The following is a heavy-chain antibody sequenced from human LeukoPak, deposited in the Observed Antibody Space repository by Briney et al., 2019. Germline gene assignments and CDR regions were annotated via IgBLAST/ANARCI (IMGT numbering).Heavy chain of an antibody. CDR1: GGTFSSYA. V-gene: IGHV1-69*13. CDR3: ARVKQWLVPSDAFDI. CDR2: IIPIFGTA. J-gene: IGHJ3*02. Sequence: SVKVSCKASGGTFSSYAISWVRQAPGQGLEWMGVIIPIFGTANYAQKFQGRVTITADESTSTAYMELSSLRSEDTAVYYCARVKQWLVPSDAFDIWGQGTMVTVSS. D-gene: IGHD6-19*01.